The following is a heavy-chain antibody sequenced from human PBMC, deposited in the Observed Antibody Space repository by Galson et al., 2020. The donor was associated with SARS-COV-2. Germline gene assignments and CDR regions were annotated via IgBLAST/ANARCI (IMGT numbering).Heavy chain of an antibody. CDR2: IYYSGST. CDR3: ARDSMIRGVIITSLDY. Sequence: SETLSLTCIVSGGSISSGGYYWSWIRQHPGKGLEWIGYIYYSGSTYYNPSLKSRVTISVDTSKNQFSLQMNSVTPEDTAVYYCARDSMIRGVIITSLDYWGQGTLVTVSS. CDR1: GGSISSGGYY. D-gene: IGHD3-10*01. V-gene: IGHV4-31*03. J-gene: IGHJ4*02.